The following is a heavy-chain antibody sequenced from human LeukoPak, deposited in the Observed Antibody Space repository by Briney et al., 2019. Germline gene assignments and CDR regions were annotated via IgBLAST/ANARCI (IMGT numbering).Heavy chain of an antibody. CDR3: STDPRLLMY. J-gene: IGHJ4*01. Sequence: GGSLRLSCAASGFTFSSYSMNWVRQAPGKGLEWVSYISSSSSTIHYADSVKGRFTISRDNAKNSLYLQMNSLRPEDTALYYCSTDPRLLMYWGHGTLVTVSS. D-gene: IGHD2-8*01. CDR2: ISSSSSTI. CDR1: GFTFSSYS. V-gene: IGHV3-48*04.